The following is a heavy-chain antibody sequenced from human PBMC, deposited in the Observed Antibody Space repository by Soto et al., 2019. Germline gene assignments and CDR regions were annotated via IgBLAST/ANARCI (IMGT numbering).Heavy chain of an antibody. D-gene: IGHD3-22*01. CDR3: ARDRDYYDSSTRRFDP. J-gene: IGHJ5*02. Sequence: SETLSLTCSVSGGSINSYWWSWIRQPAGKGLEWIGRVYSSGTTNYNPSLNSRATMSVETSKNQFSLKLSSVTAADTAVYYCARDRDYYDSSTRRFDPWGQGTLVTVSS. CDR2: VYSSGTT. CDR1: GGSINSYW. V-gene: IGHV4-4*07.